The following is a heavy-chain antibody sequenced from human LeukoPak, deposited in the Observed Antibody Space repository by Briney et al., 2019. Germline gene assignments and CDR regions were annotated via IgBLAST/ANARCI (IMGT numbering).Heavy chain of an antibody. V-gene: IGHV3-9*01. Sequence: GRSLRLSCAASGFTFDDYAMHWVRQAPGKGLEWVSGISWNSGSIGYADSVKGRFTISRDNAKNSLYLQMNSLRAEDTALYYCAKDIGSNWNGDGYNWFDPWGQGILVTVSS. CDR1: GFTFDDYA. J-gene: IGHJ5*02. CDR3: AKDIGSNWNGDGYNWFDP. CDR2: ISWNSGSI. D-gene: IGHD1-1*01.